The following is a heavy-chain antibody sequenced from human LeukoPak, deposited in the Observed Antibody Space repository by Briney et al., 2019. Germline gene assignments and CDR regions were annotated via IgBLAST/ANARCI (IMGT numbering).Heavy chain of an antibody. CDR2: ISWNSGSI. CDR1: GFTFDDYA. D-gene: IGHD6-13*01. CDR3: ARVKAAAGPDAFDI. J-gene: IGHJ3*02. Sequence: GGSLRLSCVASGFTFDDYAMHWVRQSPGKGLEWVSGISWNSGSIGYADSVKGRFTISRDNAKNSLYLQMNSLRAEDTAVYYCARVKAAAGPDAFDIWGQGTMVTVSS. V-gene: IGHV3-9*01.